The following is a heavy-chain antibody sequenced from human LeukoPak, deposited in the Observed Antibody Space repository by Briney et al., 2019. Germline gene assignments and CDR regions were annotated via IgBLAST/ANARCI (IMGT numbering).Heavy chain of an antibody. CDR1: GGSISSHY. Sequence: SETLSLTCTVSGGSISSHYWSWIRQPPGMGLEWIGYIYSSGSTNYNPSLKSRVTISVDRSKNQFSLKLSSVTAADTAVYYCARGREDAYSYDHPFGYWGQGTLVTVSS. V-gene: IGHV4-59*11. J-gene: IGHJ4*02. D-gene: IGHD5-18*01. CDR3: ARGREDAYSYDHPFGY. CDR2: IYSSGST.